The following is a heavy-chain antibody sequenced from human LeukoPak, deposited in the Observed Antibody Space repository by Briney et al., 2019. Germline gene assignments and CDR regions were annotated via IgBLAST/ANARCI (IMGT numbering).Heavy chain of an antibody. CDR2: ISYDGSNK. D-gene: IGHD2-2*03. J-gene: IGHJ5*02. Sequence: GGSLRLSCAASGFTFSSYGMHWVRQAPGEGLEWVAVISYDGSNKYNADTVKGRFTISRDNSKNTLYLQMNSLRAEDTAVYYCAKVGYCSSTSCYQSAWFDPWGQGTLVTVSS. V-gene: IGHV3-30*18. CDR1: GFTFSSYG. CDR3: AKVGYCSSTSCYQSAWFDP.